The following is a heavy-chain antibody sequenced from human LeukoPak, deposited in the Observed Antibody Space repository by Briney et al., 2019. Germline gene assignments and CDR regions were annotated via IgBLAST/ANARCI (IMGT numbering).Heavy chain of an antibody. D-gene: IGHD6-19*01. V-gene: IGHV1-3*01. J-gene: IGHJ3*02. CDR3: ARDRVFSSAWYGAFDI. CDR2: INAGNGDT. Sequence: ASVKVSCKASGYTFTSYAMHWVRQAPGQRLERMGWINAGNGDTKYSQKFQGRVTITRDTSARTAYMEVSSLRSEDTAVYYCARDRVFSSAWYGAFDIWGQGTMVTVSS. CDR1: GYTFTSYA.